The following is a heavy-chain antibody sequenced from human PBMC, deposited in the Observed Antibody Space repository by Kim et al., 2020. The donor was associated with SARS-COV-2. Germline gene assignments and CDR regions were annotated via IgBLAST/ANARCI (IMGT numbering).Heavy chain of an antibody. CDR1: GFTFTSSA. V-gene: IGHV1-58*01. D-gene: IGHD2-2*01. J-gene: IGHJ5*02. CDR3: AAVISPIVVVPAARVPPFDP. CDR2: IVVGSGNT. Sequence: SVKVSCKASGFTFTSSAVQWVRQARGQRLEWIGWIVVGSGNTNYAQKFQERVTITRDMSTSTAYMELSSLRSEDTAVYYCAAVISPIVVVPAARVPPFDPWGQGTLVTVSS.